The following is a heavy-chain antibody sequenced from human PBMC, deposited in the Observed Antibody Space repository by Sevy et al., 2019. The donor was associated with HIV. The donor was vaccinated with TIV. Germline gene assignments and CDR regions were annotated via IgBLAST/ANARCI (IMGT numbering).Heavy chain of an antibody. D-gene: IGHD1-26*01. CDR1: GGSISSSSYY. V-gene: IGHV4-39*01. CDR2: IYYSGST. J-gene: IGHJ4*02. CDR3: ARHGPHIVGATRKYYFDY. Sequence: SETLSLTCTVSGGSISSSSYYGGWIRQSPGKGLEWIGSIYYSGSTYYNPSLKSRVTISVDTSKNQFSLKLSSVTAADTAVYYCARHGPHIVGATRKYYFDYWGQGTLVTISS.